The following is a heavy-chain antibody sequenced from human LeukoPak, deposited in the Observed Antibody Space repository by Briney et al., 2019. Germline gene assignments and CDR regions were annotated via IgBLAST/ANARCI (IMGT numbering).Heavy chain of an antibody. CDR3: AREPGYDSSGYYPNYYYYYMDV. CDR2: ISSSSSTI. V-gene: IGHV3-48*01. J-gene: IGHJ6*03. D-gene: IGHD3-22*01. CDR1: GFTFSSYA. Sequence: GGSLRLSCAASGFTFSSYAMSWVRQAPGKGLEWVSYISSSSSTIYYADSVKGRFTISRDNAKNSLYLQMNSLRAEDTAVYYCAREPGYDSSGYYPNYYYYYMDVWGKGTTVTVSS.